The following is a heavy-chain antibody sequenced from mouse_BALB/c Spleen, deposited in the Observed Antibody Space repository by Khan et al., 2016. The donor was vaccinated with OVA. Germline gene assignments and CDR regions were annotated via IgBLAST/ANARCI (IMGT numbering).Heavy chain of an antibody. Sequence: QVQLKQSGPGLVAPSQSLSITCTISGFSLTTYGVHWVRQPPGKGLEWLVVIWSDGSTTYNSALKSRLTISKDNSESQVFLKMNSLQTDDTAMYFCARQPYYHYNIMDYWGQGTSVTVSS. V-gene: IGHV2-6-1*01. J-gene: IGHJ4*01. CDR2: IWSDGST. CDR3: ARQPYYHYNIMDY. CDR1: GFSLTTYG. D-gene: IGHD2-10*01.